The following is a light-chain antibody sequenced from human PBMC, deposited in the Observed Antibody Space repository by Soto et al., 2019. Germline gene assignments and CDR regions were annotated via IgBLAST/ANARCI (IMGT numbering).Light chain of an antibody. CDR1: QSILNSSNNKNH. Sequence: IVMTQSPDSLAVSLGERATISCKSSQSILNSSNNKNHLAWYQQKSGQPPKLLIYWASTRESGVPDRFSGSGSGTDFTLTISSLQAEDVAAVYDGQQYYAPPYSFGQGNKLEI. CDR2: WAS. CDR3: QQYYAPPYS. J-gene: IGKJ2*03. V-gene: IGKV4-1*01.